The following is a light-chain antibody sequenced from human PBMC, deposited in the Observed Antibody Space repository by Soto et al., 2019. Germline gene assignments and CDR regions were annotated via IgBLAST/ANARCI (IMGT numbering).Light chain of an antibody. V-gene: IGKV1-5*03. CDR1: QSISIY. Sequence: DLQIPPSPSTPSASVGDSVPITFRASQSISIYLAWYQQKPGKAPKLLIYEASSLESGVPSRFSGSGSGTEFTLTISSLQPDDFATYYCQQYNSYPWTGGQGTQGDIK. J-gene: IGKJ1*01. CDR3: QQYNSYPWT. CDR2: EAS.